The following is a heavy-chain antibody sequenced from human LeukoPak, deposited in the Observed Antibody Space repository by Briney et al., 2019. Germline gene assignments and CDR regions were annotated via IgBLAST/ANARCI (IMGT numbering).Heavy chain of an antibody. CDR2: IYPGDSDT. CDR1: GYSFTSYW. CDR3: ARPSSSWYDNFDY. D-gene: IGHD6-13*01. Sequence: GESLKISCKGSGYSFTSYWIGWVRQMPGKGLEWMGVIYPGDSDTRYSPSLQGQVTISADKSISTAYLQWSSLKASDTVMYYCARPSSSWYDNFDYWGQGTLVTVSS. J-gene: IGHJ4*02. V-gene: IGHV5-51*01.